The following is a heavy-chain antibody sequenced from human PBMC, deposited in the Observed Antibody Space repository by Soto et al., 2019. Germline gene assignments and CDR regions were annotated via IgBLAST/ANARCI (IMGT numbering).Heavy chain of an antibody. CDR2: IYWDDDK. Sequence: SGPTLVNPTQTLTLTFTFSGFSLSTSGVGVGWIRQPPGRALEWLALIYWDDDKRYSPSLKSRLTITKDTSRNQVVLTMTNMDPVDTATYYCAHKGEGSRGFNYWGQGTLVXVSS. D-gene: IGHD1-26*01. J-gene: IGHJ4*02. CDR3: AHKGEGSRGFNY. V-gene: IGHV2-5*02. CDR1: GFSLSTSGVG.